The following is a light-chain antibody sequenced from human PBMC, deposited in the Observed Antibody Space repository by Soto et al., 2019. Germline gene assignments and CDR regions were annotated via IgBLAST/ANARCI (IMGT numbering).Light chain of an antibody. CDR1: QSIGGNF. CDR3: QQYNNWPLT. J-gene: IGKJ4*01. Sequence: EIVLTQSPGTLSLSPGEGATLSCRASQSIGGNFLAWYQQRRGQAPRLLIHGASNRATGIPDRFSGSGSGTEFTLTISSLQSEDFAVYYCQQYNNWPLTFGGGTKV. CDR2: GAS. V-gene: IGKV3D-15*01.